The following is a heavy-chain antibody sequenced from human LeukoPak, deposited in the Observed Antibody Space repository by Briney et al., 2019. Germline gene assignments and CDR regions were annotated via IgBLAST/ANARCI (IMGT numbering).Heavy chain of an antibody. CDR2: IKSKTDGETT. V-gene: IGHV3-15*01. Sequence: GGSLRLSCPASVFTFSNTWMTWFRQPPGKGLEWVGRIKSKTDGETTDYAAPVKGRFTISRDDSKNTLFLQMNNLKGEDTAVYYCSTGGVLLGYWGQGTLVTVSS. CDR1: VFTFSNTW. CDR3: STGGVLLGY. D-gene: IGHD3-10*01. J-gene: IGHJ4*02.